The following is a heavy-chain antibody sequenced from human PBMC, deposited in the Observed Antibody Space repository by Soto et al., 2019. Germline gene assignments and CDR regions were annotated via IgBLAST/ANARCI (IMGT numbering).Heavy chain of an antibody. CDR1: GYSFTSYW. J-gene: IGHJ6*02. D-gene: IGHD3-10*01. V-gene: IGHV5-10-1*01. Sequence: PGESLKISCKGSGYSFTSYWISWVRQMPGKGLEWMGRIDPSDSYTNYSPSFQGHVTISADKSISTAYLQWSSLKASDTAMYYCASIRYYGSGSTPIYGMDVWGQGPTVTVSS. CDR3: ASIRYYGSGSTPIYGMDV. CDR2: IDPSDSYT.